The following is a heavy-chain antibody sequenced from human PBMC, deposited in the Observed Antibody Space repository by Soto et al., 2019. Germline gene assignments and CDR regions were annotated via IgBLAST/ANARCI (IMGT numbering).Heavy chain of an antibody. Sequence: SETLSLTCSVSGDSVTSDSYYWTWIRQPPGKTLEWVGFILSSGGTSTNPSLRSRLSMSVDTSKNQFSMRLTSVTAADTGVYFCAKGFSTGLYVDSWGRGAQVTVS. CDR2: ILSSGGT. CDR1: GDSVTSDSYY. V-gene: IGHV4-61*01. CDR3: AKGFSTGLYVDS. D-gene: IGHD6-19*01. J-gene: IGHJ5*01.